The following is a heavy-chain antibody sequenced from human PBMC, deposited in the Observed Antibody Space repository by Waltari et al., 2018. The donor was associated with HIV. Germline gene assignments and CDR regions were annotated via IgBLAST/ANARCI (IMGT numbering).Heavy chain of an antibody. Sequence: EVQLVESGGGLVQPGGSLRLSCAASGFTFSSYWMSWVRQAPGKGPEWVANIKQDGSEKYYVDSVKGRFTISRDNAKNSLYLQMNSLRAEDTAVYYCATQGVLWFGELTAWGQGTLVTVFS. CDR1: GFTFSSYW. V-gene: IGHV3-7*01. D-gene: IGHD3-10*01. J-gene: IGHJ5*02. CDR3: ATQGVLWFGELTA. CDR2: IKQDGSEK.